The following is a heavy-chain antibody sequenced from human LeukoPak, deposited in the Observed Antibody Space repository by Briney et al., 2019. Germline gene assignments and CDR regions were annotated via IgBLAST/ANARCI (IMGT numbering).Heavy chain of an antibody. J-gene: IGHJ3*02. CDR3: ARATPGYSSGWYEGPEAFDI. Sequence: SETLSLTXTVSGYSISSGYYWGWIRQPPGKGLEWIGSIYHSGSTYYNPSLKSRVTISVDTSKNQFSLKLSSVTAADTAVYYCARATPGYSSGWYEGPEAFDIWGQGTMVTVSS. CDR1: GYSISSGYY. CDR2: IYHSGST. D-gene: IGHD6-19*01. V-gene: IGHV4-38-2*02.